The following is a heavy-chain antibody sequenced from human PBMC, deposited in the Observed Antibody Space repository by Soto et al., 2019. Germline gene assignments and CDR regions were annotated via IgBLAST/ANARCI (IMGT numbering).Heavy chain of an antibody. V-gene: IGHV4-59*13. CDR3: ARANWYSEY. CDR2: IYYTGNT. D-gene: IGHD1-1*01. J-gene: IGHJ4*02. CDR1: GLSITNNY. Sequence: QVHLQESGPGLVKPSETLSLTCTVSGLSITNNYWRWIRQPPGKGLEWIGYIYYTGNTNYDPSLKSRVTMSVDTSKNQFSLNLASLTAADTAIYYCARANWYSEYWGQGTLVIVSS.